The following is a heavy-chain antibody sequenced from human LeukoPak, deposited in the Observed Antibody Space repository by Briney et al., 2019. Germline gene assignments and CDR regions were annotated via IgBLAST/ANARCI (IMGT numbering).Heavy chain of an antibody. CDR1: GGSISSYY. D-gene: IGHD3-10*01. J-gene: IGHJ5*02. V-gene: IGHV4-4*07. CDR3: AREDRASGRGLDP. CDR2: IYMDGST. Sequence: SETLSLSCTVSGGSISSYYWSWIRQAAGKGLEWIGRIYMDGSTNYNPSLKNRVTMSVDTSENQFSLKLSFVTAADTAVYYCAREDRASGRGLDPWGQGTLVTVSS.